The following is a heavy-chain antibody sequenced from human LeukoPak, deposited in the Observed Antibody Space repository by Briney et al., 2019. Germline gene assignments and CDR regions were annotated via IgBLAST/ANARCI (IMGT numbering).Heavy chain of an antibody. D-gene: IGHD4-17*01. Sequence: ASVKVSCKVSGYTLTELSMHWVRQAPGKGLEWMGGFDPEDGETIYAQKFQGRVTMTTDTSTSTAYMELRSLRSDDTAVYYCASNGDEESPLDYWGQGTLVTVSS. J-gene: IGHJ4*02. CDR3: ASNGDEESPLDY. V-gene: IGHV1-24*01. CDR2: FDPEDGET. CDR1: GYTLTELS.